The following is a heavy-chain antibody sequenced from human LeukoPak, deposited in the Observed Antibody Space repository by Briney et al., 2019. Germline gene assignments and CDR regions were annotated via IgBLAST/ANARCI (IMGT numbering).Heavy chain of an antibody. CDR2: ISYDGSNK. Sequence: GGSLRLSCAASGFTFSSYAMHWVRQAPGKGLEWVAVISYDGSNKYYADSVKGRFTISRDNAKNSLYLQMNSLRAEDTAVYYCARGRRGSGSYWGREFDYWGQGTLVTVSS. CDR3: ARGRRGSGSYWGREFDY. D-gene: IGHD3-10*01. J-gene: IGHJ4*02. V-gene: IGHV3-30*04. CDR1: GFTFSSYA.